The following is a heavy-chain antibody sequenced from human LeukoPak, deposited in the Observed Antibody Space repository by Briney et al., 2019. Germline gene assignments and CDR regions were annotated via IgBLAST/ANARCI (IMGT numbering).Heavy chain of an antibody. CDR3: ARVGKQLVLWAFDI. J-gene: IGHJ3*02. CDR1: GYTFTSYA. V-gene: IGHV1-3*01. Sequence: VASVKVSCKASGYTFTSYAMHWVRQAPGQRLEWMGWINAGDGNTKYSQKFQGRVTITRDTSASTAYMELSSLRSEDTAVYYCARVGKQLVLWAFDIWGQGTMVTVSS. CDR2: INAGDGNT. D-gene: IGHD6-13*01.